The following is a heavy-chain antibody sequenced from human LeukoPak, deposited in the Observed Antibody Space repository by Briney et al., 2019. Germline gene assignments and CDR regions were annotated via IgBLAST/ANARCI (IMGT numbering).Heavy chain of an antibody. CDR3: ARGGYAHYYGMDV. D-gene: IGHD5-18*01. Sequence: GGSLRLSCAASGFTVSTNYMSWVRQAPGKGLEWVSVIYSGGTTNYADAVKGRFTISRDNSKNPVYLQMNSLRAEDTAVYYCARGGYAHYYGMDVWGQGTTVTVSS. CDR1: GFTVSTNY. CDR2: IYSGGTT. J-gene: IGHJ6*02. V-gene: IGHV3-53*01.